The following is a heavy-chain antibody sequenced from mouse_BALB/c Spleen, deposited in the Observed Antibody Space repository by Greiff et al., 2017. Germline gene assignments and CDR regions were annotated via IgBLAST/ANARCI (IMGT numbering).Heavy chain of an antibody. CDR1: GFTFSSFG. V-gene: IGHV5-17*02. Sequence: DVMLVESGGGLVQPGGSRKLSCAASGFTFSSFGMHWVRQAPEKGLEWVAYISSGSSTIYYADTVKGRFTISRDNPKNTLFLQMTSLRSEDTAMYYCARSPYGSGPFAYWGQGTLVTVSA. J-gene: IGHJ3*01. CDR2: ISSGSSTI. CDR3: ARSPYGSGPFAY. D-gene: IGHD1-1*01.